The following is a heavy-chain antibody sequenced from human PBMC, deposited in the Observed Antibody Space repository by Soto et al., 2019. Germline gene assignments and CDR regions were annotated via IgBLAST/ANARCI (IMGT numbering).Heavy chain of an antibody. CDR1: GFTFSDYD. Sequence: QVQLVESGVGLVKPEGSLKVSCAASGFTFSDYDMSWIRQGPGKGLEWVSYISSSGSYTNYADTVRGRFTISRDNAQNSLFLQMNSLRAEDTAMYYCSLVSDYESFAYWGQGTLVTVSS. CDR3: SLVSDYESFAY. J-gene: IGHJ4*02. D-gene: IGHD5-12*01. CDR2: ISSSGSYT. V-gene: IGHV3-11*05.